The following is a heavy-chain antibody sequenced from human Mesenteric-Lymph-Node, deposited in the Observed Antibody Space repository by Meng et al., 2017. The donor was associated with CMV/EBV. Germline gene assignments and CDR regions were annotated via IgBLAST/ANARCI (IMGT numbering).Heavy chain of an antibody. J-gene: IGHJ4*02. V-gene: IGHV1-69*15. CDR2: IIPVFGTP. CDR3: ARRNYDILTGAFDY. CDR1: LDILTKYG. Sequence: SLDILTKYGITWVRQAPGQGLEWLGRIIPVFGTPNYAQKFQGRVTVTADDSTSTAHMELSGLTSDDTAVYYCARRNYDILTGAFDYWGQGTLVTVSS. D-gene: IGHD3-9*01.